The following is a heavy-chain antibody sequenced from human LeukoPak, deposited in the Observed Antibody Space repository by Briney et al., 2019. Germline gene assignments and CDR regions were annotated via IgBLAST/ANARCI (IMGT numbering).Heavy chain of an antibody. CDR3: AREAEEKFDY. D-gene: IGHD1-14*01. CDR1: GFTFSSYG. Sequence: PGGSLRLSCAASGFTFSSYGMHWVRQAPGKGLEWVAFIRYDGNNKYYADSVKGRFTISRDNAKNSLYLQMNSLRAEDTAVYYCAREAEEKFDYWGQGTLVTVSS. J-gene: IGHJ4*02. CDR2: IRYDGNNK. V-gene: IGHV3-30*02.